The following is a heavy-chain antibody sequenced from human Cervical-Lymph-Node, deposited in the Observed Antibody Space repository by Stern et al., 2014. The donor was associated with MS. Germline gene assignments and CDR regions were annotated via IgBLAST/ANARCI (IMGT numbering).Heavy chain of an antibody. CDR3: ASGTRSSWYFDF. V-gene: IGHV1-69*18. J-gene: IGHJ4*02. D-gene: IGHD6-13*01. Sequence: QVQLVQSGAEVKKPGSSMKVSCKASGGTFSSDAIGWGRQAPGQGLEWMGRIIHIFETANYAQKFQGRVTITSDQSTKTAYLELSSLTSGDTAMYFCASGTRSSWYFDFWGQGTLVTVST. CDR1: GGTFSSDA. CDR2: IIHIFETA.